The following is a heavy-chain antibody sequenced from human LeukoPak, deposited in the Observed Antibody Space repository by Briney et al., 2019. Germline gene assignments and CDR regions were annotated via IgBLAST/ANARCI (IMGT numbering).Heavy chain of an antibody. CDR2: INHSGST. V-gene: IGHV4-34*01. J-gene: IGHJ3*01. Sequence: PSETLSLTCAVYGGSFSGYYWSWIRQPPGKGLEWIGEINHSGSTNYNPSLKSRVTISVDTSKNQFSLKLSSVTAADTAVYYCARGDHYYYGSSGYGLWGQGTMVTVSS. CDR3: ARGDHYYYGSSGYGL. D-gene: IGHD3-22*01. CDR1: GGSFSGYY.